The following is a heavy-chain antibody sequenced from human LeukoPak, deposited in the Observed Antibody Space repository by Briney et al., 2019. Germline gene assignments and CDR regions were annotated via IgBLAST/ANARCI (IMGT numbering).Heavy chain of an antibody. CDR1: GGSLSGYY. CDR2: INHSGAT. V-gene: IGHV4-34*01. J-gene: IGHJ3*02. Sequence: SETLSLTCAVYGGSLSGYYWSWIRQPPGKGLEWIGEINHSGATNYNPSLKSRVTISVDTSKNHFSLKLSPVTAAAKAMSYCARGSRDGYNFNYAFDIWGQGTMVTVSS. D-gene: IGHD5-24*01. CDR3: ARGSRDGYNFNYAFDI.